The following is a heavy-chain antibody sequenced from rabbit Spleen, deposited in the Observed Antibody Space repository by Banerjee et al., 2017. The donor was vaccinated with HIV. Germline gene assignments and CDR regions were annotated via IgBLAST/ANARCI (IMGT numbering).Heavy chain of an antibody. V-gene: IGHV1S7*01. CDR3: ARDTATSFSTYGMDL. Sequence: QLKESGGGLVQPGGSLKLSCKGSGFDFSSYYMSWVRQAPGKGLEWIGYIDPVFSSSYYASWVNGRFTISRHNAQNTLYLQVNSLTAADTATYFCARDTATSFSTYGMDLWGPGTLVTVS. J-gene: IGHJ6*01. CDR1: GFDFSSYY. D-gene: IGHD1-1*01. CDR2: IDPVFSSS.